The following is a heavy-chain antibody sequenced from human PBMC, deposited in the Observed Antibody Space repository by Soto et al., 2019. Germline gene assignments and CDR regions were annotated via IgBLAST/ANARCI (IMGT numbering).Heavy chain of an antibody. CDR3: AKGVPGIAQIGWFDP. J-gene: IGHJ5*02. D-gene: IGHD6-13*01. Sequence: GGSLRLSCSASGFTFSSYAMHWVRQAPGKGLEYVSAISSNGGSTYYADSVKGRFTISRDNSKNTLYLQMSSLRAEDTAVYYCAKGVPGIAQIGWFDPWGQGTLVTVSS. CDR1: GFTFSSYA. V-gene: IGHV3-64D*06. CDR2: ISSNGGST.